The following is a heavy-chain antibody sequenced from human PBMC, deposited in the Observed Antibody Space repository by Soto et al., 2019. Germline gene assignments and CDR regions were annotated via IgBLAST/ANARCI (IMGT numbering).Heavy chain of an antibody. CDR1: GFTFRWFG. J-gene: IGHJ4*02. CDR2: ISNDGSNE. Sequence: PGGSLRLSCAGSGFTFRWFGMNWVRQAPGKGLEWVARISNDGSNEYYVDSVKGRFTISRDNSKNTLYLQMDSLRAEDTAVYYCAKGEVRGIIPSYFDYWGMGPLVTVS. D-gene: IGHD3-10*01. V-gene: IGHV3-30*18. CDR3: AKGEVRGIIPSYFDY.